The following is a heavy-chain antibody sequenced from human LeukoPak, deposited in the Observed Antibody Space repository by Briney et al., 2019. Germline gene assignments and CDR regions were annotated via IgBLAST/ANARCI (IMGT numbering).Heavy chain of an antibody. CDR3: ARDRLSGYYYYMDV. V-gene: IGHV1-2*04. D-gene: IGHD3-10*01. J-gene: IGHJ6*03. CDR1: GYTFTGYY. Sequence: ASVKVSCKGSGYTFTGYYMHWVRQAPGQGLEWMGWINPNSGGTNYAQKFQGWVTMTRDTSISTAYMELSRLRSDDTAVYYCARDRLSGYYYYMDVWGKGTTVTVSS. CDR2: INPNSGGT.